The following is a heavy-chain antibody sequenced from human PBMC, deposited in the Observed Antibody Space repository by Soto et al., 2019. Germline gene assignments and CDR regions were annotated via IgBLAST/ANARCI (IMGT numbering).Heavy chain of an antibody. J-gene: IGHJ3*02. CDR1: GYTFTSYG. V-gene: IGHV1-18*01. D-gene: IGHD3-22*01. Sequence: QVQLVQSGAEVKKPGASVKVSCKASGYTFTSYGISWVRQAPGQGLEWMGWISAYNGNTNYAQKLQGRVTMTTDTSKSTAYMELRSLRSDDTAVYYCARAPLPDYYDSSGYYYGDAFDIWGQETMVTVSS. CDR2: ISAYNGNT. CDR3: ARAPLPDYYDSSGYYYGDAFDI.